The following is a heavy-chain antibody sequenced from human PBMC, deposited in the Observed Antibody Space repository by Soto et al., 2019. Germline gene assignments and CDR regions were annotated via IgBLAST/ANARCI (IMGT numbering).Heavy chain of an antibody. CDR2: IIPIFGTA. D-gene: IGHD5-18*01. CDR1: GGAFSSYA. J-gene: IGHJ4*02. V-gene: IGHV1-69*13. Sequence: ASVEASCKASGGAFSSYAISWVRHAPGQGLEWMGGIIPIFGTANYAQKFQGRVTITADESTSTAYMELSSLRSEDTAVYYCARLSDTAMAPFDYWGQGTLVTVSS. CDR3: ARLSDTAMAPFDY.